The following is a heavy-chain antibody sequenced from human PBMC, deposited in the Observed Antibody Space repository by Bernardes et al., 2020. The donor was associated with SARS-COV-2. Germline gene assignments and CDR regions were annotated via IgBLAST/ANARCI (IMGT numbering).Heavy chain of an antibody. D-gene: IGHD2-2*01. CDR2: ISSSSTYT. V-gene: IGHV3-21*01. CDR3: AKTPGGVPAAMVPYWYVDV. CDR1: GFTFSSYS. Sequence: GGSLRLSCAASGFTFSSYSMNWVRQAPGKSLEWVSSISSSSTYTYYAVSVKGRFTISRDDAKNSLFLQMNSLTAEDTAVYYWAKTPGGVPAAMVPYWYVDVWGRGTLITVSS. J-gene: IGHJ2*01.